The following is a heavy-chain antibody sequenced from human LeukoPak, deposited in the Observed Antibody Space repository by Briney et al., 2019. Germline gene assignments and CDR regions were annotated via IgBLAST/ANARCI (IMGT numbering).Heavy chain of an antibody. CDR1: GVSVSSGSYY. Sequence: SETLSLTCTVSGVSVSSGSYYWSWLRQPPGQGLEWIGYVYYHGGTNYNPSLKSRVTISVDTSKNQFSLKLTSVTAADTAVYHCARRVGTRDWYFDLWGRGTLVTVSS. CDR2: VYYHGGT. D-gene: IGHD1-14*01. V-gene: IGHV4-61*01. J-gene: IGHJ2*01. CDR3: ARRVGTRDWYFDL.